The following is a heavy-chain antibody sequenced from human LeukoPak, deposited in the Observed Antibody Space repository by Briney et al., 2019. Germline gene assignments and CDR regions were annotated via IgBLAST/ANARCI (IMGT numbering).Heavy chain of an antibody. D-gene: IGHD3-10*01. CDR2: INHSGST. Sequence: PSETLSLTCAVSGGSFSGYYWSWIRQPPGKGLEWIGEINHSGSTNYNPSLKSRVIISVDTSKNQFSLKLSSVTAADTAVYYCARGRRGYYGSLYYFDYWGQGTLVTVSS. CDR1: GGSFSGYY. J-gene: IGHJ4*02. V-gene: IGHV4-34*01. CDR3: ARGRRGYYGSLYYFDY.